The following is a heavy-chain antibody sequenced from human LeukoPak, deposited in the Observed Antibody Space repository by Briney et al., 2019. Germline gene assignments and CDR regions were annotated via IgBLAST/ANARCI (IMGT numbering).Heavy chain of an antibody. CDR1: GGSFSGYY. CDR3: VRDQGSIILGYFDY. J-gene: IGHJ4*02. V-gene: IGHV4-59*12. D-gene: IGHD1-14*01. Sequence: SETLSLTCAVYGGSFSGYYWSWIRQPPGKGLEWIGYIYYSGSTNYNPSLKSRVTISVDTSKNQFSLKLSSVTAADTAVYYCVRDQGSIILGYFDYWGQGTLVTVSS. CDR2: IYYSGST.